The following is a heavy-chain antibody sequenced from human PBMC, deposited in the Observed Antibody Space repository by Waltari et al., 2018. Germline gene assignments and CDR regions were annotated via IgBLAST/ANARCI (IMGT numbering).Heavy chain of an antibody. Sequence: QVQLQQWGAGLLKPSETLSLTCAVYGGSFSGYYWSWIRQPPGKGLEWIGEINHSGSNNYNPSLKSRVTISVDTSKNQFSLKLSSVTAADTAVYYCARVGALGYCSSTSCYRSSRYYGMDVWGQGTTVTVSS. V-gene: IGHV4-34*01. D-gene: IGHD2-2*02. CDR2: INHSGSN. J-gene: IGHJ6*02. CDR3: ARVGALGYCSSTSCYRSSRYYGMDV. CDR1: GGSFSGYY.